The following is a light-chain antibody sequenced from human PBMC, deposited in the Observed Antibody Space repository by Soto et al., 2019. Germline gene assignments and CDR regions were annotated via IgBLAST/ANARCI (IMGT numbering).Light chain of an antibody. V-gene: IGKV3-15*01. J-gene: IGKJ1*01. CDR3: QQYNNWPPWT. CDR1: QSVSSN. CDR2: GAS. Sequence: EIVMTQSPATLSVSPGERATLSCRASQSVSSNLAWYQQKPGQAPRLLIYGASTRATGIPARLSGSESGTKFTLTISSLQSEDFAVYYCQQYNNWPPWTFGQGTKVEIK.